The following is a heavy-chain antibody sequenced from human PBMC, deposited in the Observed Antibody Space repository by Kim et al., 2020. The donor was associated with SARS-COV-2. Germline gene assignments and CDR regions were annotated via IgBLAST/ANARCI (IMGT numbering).Heavy chain of an antibody. J-gene: IGHJ4*01. CDR2: ISTSGGVT. CDR1: GITFSTYA. Sequence: GGSRRLSCAASGITFSTYAMTWVRQAPGKGLEWVSGISTSGGVTYYADSVKGRFTISRDNSKNTLYLQMNSLSAEDTAVYYCAKDLKRAATGTFPYDYWG. CDR3: AKDLKRAATGTFPYDY. V-gene: IGHV3-23*01. D-gene: IGHD3-10*01.